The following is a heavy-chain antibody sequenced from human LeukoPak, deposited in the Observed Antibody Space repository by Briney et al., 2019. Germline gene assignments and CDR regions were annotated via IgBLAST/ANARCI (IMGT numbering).Heavy chain of an antibody. J-gene: IGHJ4*02. Sequence: SGTLSLTCAVSGGSISGSNWRRWVRQPPGKGLEWIGDVYQSGSTNFNPSLKSRVSMSVDKSKNQFSLRLNSVTAADTAVYYCARHSSARHLYLDFDYWGQGTLVTVSS. CDR2: VYQSGST. V-gene: IGHV4-4*02. CDR3: ARHSSARHLYLDFDY. CDR1: GGSISGSNW. D-gene: IGHD2-2*02.